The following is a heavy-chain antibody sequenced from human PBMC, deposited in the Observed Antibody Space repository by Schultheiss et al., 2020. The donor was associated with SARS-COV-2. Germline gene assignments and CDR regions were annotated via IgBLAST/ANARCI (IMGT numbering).Heavy chain of an antibody. CDR3: ASLGGDYGDYIYYYYGMDV. CDR2: ISASGGAT. D-gene: IGHD4-17*01. Sequence: GGSLRLSCAASGFTFSSYAMHWVRQAPGKGLEWVTSISASGGATYYADSVEGRFTISRDNAKNTLYLQMNSLRAEDTAVYYCASLGGDYGDYIYYYYGMDVWGQGTTVTVSS. V-gene: IGHV3-23*01. CDR1: GFTFSSYA. J-gene: IGHJ6*02.